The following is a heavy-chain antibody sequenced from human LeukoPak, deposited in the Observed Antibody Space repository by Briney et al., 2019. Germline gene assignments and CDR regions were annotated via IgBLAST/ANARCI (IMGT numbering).Heavy chain of an antibody. Sequence: GGSLRLSCAASGFTFSSYSMNWVRQAPEKGLEWVSSISSSSSYIYYADSVKGRFTISRDNAKNSLYLQMNSLRAEDTAVYYCAGDGVYYYGSGSPVYYYYGMDVWGQGTTVTVSS. J-gene: IGHJ6*02. CDR2: ISSSSSYI. D-gene: IGHD3-10*01. CDR1: GFTFSSYS. V-gene: IGHV3-21*01. CDR3: AGDGVYYYGSGSPVYYYYGMDV.